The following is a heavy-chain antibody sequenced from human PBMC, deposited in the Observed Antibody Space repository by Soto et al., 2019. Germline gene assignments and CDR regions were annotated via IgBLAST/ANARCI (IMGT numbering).Heavy chain of an antibody. CDR1: GFPFDLFN. CDR2: ISSGSVSI. Sequence: EVQLAESGGGFVQPGGSLRLSCVGSGFPFDLFNMNWIRQAPGKGLEWISYISSGSVSIYYADSVKGRFTISRDNAKNSLFLQMNSLRDEDTALYYCARDRRGVAGTARAFETWGQGTMVTVSS. J-gene: IGHJ3*02. D-gene: IGHD6-19*01. V-gene: IGHV3-48*02. CDR3: ARDRRGVAGTARAFET.